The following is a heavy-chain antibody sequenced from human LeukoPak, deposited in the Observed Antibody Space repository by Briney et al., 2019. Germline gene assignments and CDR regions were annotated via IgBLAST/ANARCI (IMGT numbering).Heavy chain of an antibody. CDR1: GYTFSNYG. CDR2: INTNTGNP. CDR3: ARVGVYTYYDILTGRESPRNFDP. V-gene: IGHV7-4-1*02. Sequence: ASVKVSCKASGYTFSNYGVSWVRQAPGQGLEWMGWINTNTGNPTYAQGFTGRFVFSLDTSVSTAYLQISSLKAEDTAVYYCARVGVYTYYDILTGRESPRNFDPWGQGTLVTVSS. D-gene: IGHD3-9*01. J-gene: IGHJ5*02.